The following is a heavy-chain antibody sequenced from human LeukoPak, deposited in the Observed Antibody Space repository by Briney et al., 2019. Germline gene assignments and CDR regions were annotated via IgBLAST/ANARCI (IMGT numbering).Heavy chain of an antibody. J-gene: IGHJ4*02. D-gene: IGHD1-7*01. V-gene: IGHV3-23*01. Sequence: GGSLRLSCAASGFTFRSYAMNWVRQAPGKGLEWVSAISSSGSNTYYADSVKGRFTITRDNSKNTLYLQMRSLRAEDTAVYYCAKDLSNWNYRGGDSWGQGTLVTVSS. CDR2: ISSSGSNT. CDR1: GFTFRSYA. CDR3: AKDLSNWNYRGGDS.